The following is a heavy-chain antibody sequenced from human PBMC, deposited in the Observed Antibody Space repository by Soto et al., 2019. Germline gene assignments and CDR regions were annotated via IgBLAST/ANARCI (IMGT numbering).Heavy chain of an antibody. Sequence: PSETLSLTCTVSGGSISSYYWSWIRQPPGKGLKWIGYIYYSGSTNYNPSLKSRVTISVDTSKNQFSLKLSSVTAADTAVYYCARSSAFDYYDSSGYPDYFDYWGQGTLVTVSS. D-gene: IGHD3-22*01. CDR1: GGSISSYY. V-gene: IGHV4-59*12. CDR3: ARSSAFDYYDSSGYPDYFDY. J-gene: IGHJ4*02. CDR2: IYYSGST.